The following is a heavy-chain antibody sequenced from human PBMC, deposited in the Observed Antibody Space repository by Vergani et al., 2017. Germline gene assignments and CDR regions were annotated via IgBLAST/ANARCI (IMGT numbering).Heavy chain of an antibody. D-gene: IGHD3-3*01. Sequence: QVQLVQSGAEVKKPGASVKVSCKASGYTFTSYGISWVRQAPGQGLEWMGWISAYNGNTNYAQKLQGRVTMTTDTSTSTADMELRSLRSDDTAVYYCARSDWGAYYDFWSGYAYYFDYWGQGTLVTVSS. CDR1: GYTFTSYG. V-gene: IGHV1-18*01. CDR3: ARSDWGAYYDFWSGYAYYFDY. J-gene: IGHJ4*02. CDR2: ISAYNGNT.